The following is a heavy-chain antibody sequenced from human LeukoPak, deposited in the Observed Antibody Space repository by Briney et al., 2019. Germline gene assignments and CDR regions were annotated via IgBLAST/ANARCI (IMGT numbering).Heavy chain of an antibody. CDR3: AKVGTAMVLWYFDL. Sequence: GGSLRLXCAASGFTCSSYAMRWVRQAPGKGLEWVSAISGSGGSTYYADSVKGRFTISRDNSKNTLYLQMNSLRAEDTAVYYCAKVGTAMVLWYFDLWGRGTLVTVSS. CDR2: ISGSGGST. D-gene: IGHD5-18*01. J-gene: IGHJ2*01. CDR1: GFTCSSYA. V-gene: IGHV3-23*01.